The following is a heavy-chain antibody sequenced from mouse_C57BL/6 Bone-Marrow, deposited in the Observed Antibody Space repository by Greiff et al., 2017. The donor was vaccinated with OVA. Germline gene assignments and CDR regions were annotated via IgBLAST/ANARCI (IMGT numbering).Heavy chain of an antibody. Sequence: QVHVKQSGAELARPGASVKMSCKASGYTFTSYTMHWVKQRPGQGLEWIGYINPSSGYTKYNQKFKDKAPLTADKSSSTAYMQLSSLTSEDSAVYYGARSDYDYDNWYFDVWGTGTTVTVSA. V-gene: IGHV1-4*01. CDR2: INPSSGYT. CDR3: ARSDYDYDNWYFDV. J-gene: IGHJ1*03. D-gene: IGHD2-4*01. CDR1: GYTFTSYT.